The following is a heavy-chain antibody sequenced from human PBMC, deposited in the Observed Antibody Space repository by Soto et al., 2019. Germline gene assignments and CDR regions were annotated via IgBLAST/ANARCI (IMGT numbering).Heavy chain of an antibody. CDR3: ASGWGRRFDY. D-gene: IGHD7-27*01. J-gene: IGHJ4*02. V-gene: IGHV4-34*01. Sequence: QVQLQQWGAGLLKPSETLSLTCAVYGRSFSGYYWNWIRQPPGKGLEWIGEINHSGSTNYNPSRQSRVTISVDTSKTQFSLKLSSVTAADTAVYYGASGWGRRFDYWRQGTLVTVSS. CDR2: INHSGST. CDR1: GRSFSGYY.